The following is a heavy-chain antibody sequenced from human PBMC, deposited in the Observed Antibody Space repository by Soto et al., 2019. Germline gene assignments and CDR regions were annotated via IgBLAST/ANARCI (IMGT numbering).Heavy chain of an antibody. D-gene: IGHD4-17*01. CDR1: GFTFSLYG. CDR2: ISDDGSNQ. Sequence: QVQLVESGGGVVQPGRSLRLSCAASGFTFSLYGIHWVRQAPGKGLEWVALISDDGSNQYFADSVKGRFTISRDNSNNTLSLQMNSLRPEDTAVYFCAKDWGYGDYVFDCWGQGTLVTVSS. V-gene: IGHV3-30*18. CDR3: AKDWGYGDYVFDC. J-gene: IGHJ4*02.